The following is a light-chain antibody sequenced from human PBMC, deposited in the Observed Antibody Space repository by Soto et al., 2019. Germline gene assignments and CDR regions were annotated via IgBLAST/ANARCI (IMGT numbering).Light chain of an antibody. V-gene: IGLV2-8*01. J-gene: IGLJ1*01. CDR3: KSYAGSNTYV. CDR2: EVV. Sequence: QSALTQPPSASGSPGQSGTISCTGTKHDIGVYDFVSWYQHHPGKAPRLIIYEVVQRPSGVPDRFSGSKSGNTASLTVSGLQAADEADYFCKSYAGSNTYVFGSGTKVTVL. CDR1: KHDIGVYDF.